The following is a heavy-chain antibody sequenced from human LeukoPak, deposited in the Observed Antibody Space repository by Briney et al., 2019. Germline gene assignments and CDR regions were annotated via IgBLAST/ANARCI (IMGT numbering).Heavy chain of an antibody. J-gene: IGHJ4*02. CDR1: GFIFSSYA. CDR3: AREGAAAKPDY. CDR2: IWYDGGNK. V-gene: IGHV3-33*08. Sequence: GGSLRLSCEATGFIFSSYAMHWVRQAPGKGLEWVALIWYDGGNKYYADSVKGRFIISRDDSKNTLYLQMNSLRAEDTAVYYCAREGAAAKPDYWGQGTLVTVSS. D-gene: IGHD6-13*01.